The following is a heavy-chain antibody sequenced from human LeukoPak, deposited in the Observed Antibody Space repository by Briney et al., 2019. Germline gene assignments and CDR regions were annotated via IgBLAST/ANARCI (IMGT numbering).Heavy chain of an antibody. D-gene: IGHD2-15*01. J-gene: IGHJ4*02. Sequence: GTLTLTCAASGFTFRSYWLSWVRQPPATGLEWVGNIKKDGSEKYYDDSVQSRFTISRDNAKKALYLQKNSLRAEVTAVYYCTRDSGPCDYWGERTLGTVSS. CDR2: IKKDGSEK. V-gene: IGHV3-7*01. CDR3: TRDSGPCDY. CDR1: GFTFRSYW.